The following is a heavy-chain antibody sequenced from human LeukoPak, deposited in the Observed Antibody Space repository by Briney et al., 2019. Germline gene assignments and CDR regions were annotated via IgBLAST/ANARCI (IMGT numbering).Heavy chain of an antibody. CDR1: GGSISSYY. CDR2: IYYSGST. D-gene: IGHD3-22*01. Sequence: SETLSLTCTVSGGSISSYYWSRIRQPPGKGLEWIGYIYYSGSTNYNPSLKSRVTISVDTSKNQISLKLSSVTAADTAVYYCAREGSDSSGYYYLHYWGQGTLVTVSS. CDR3: AREGSDSSGYYYLHY. V-gene: IGHV4-59*01. J-gene: IGHJ4*02.